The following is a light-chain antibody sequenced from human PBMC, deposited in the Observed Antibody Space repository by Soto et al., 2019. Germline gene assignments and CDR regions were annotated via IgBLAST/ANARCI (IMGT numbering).Light chain of an antibody. J-gene: IGLJ3*02. Sequence: QSVLTQPPSASGTPGQRVTISCSGSSSNIGNYYVCWYQHLPGTAPRLLMYSNIQRPSGVPDRFSGSKSGASASLAISGLQPEDEADYYCAAWDDSLSGVVFGGGTKLTVL. CDR2: SNI. CDR3: AAWDDSLSGVV. CDR1: SSNIGNYY. V-gene: IGLV1-47*02.